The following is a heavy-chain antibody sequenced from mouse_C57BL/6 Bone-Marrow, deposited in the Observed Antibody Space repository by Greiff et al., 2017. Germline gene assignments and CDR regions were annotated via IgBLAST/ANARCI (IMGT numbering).Heavy chain of an antibody. CDR2: ISNGGGST. D-gene: IGHD1-1*01. CDR3: ARRPSTVVTYYYAMDY. J-gene: IGHJ4*01. Sequence: DVKLVESGGGLVQPGGSLKLSCAASGFTFSDYYMYWVRQTPEKRLEWVAYISNGGGSTYYPETVKGRFTISRDNAKNTLYLQMSRLKSEDTAMYYCARRPSTVVTYYYAMDYWGQGTSVTVSS. V-gene: IGHV5-12*01. CDR1: GFTFSDYY.